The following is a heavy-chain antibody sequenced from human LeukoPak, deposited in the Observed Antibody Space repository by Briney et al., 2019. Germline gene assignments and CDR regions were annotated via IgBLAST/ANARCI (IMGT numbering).Heavy chain of an antibody. CDR3: ARGRHDYVWGSYRYWDVADYYYYMDV. V-gene: IGHV1-69*06. Sequence: GASVTVSCTASGGTFSSYAISWVRQAPGQGLEWMGGIIPIVGTTYYAHTFKGRVTITADKSTSTAYMELSSLRSEDMAVYYCARGRHDYVWGSYRYWDVADYYYYMDVWGKGTTVTVSS. J-gene: IGHJ6*03. CDR2: IIPIVGTT. D-gene: IGHD3-16*02. CDR1: GGTFSSYA.